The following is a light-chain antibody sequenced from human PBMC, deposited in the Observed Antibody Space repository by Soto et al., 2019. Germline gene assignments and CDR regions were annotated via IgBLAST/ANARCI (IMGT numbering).Light chain of an antibody. CDR1: QSASSW. CDR2: DAS. J-gene: IGKJ1*01. V-gene: IGKV1-5*01. Sequence: DIQMTQSPSTRSASVGDRVTITCRASQSASSWLAWYQQKPGKAPKLLIYDASSLEGGVPSRFSGSGSGTEFTLTISSLQPDDFATYYCQQYNSYCTFGQGTKVEIK. CDR3: QQYNSYCT.